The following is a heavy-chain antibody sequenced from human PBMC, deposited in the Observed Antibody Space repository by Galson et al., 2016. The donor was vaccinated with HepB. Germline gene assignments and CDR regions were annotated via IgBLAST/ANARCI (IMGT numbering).Heavy chain of an antibody. CDR1: GYTFTSYY. CDR3: ARGGWGEPTDY. V-gene: IGHV1-46*01. CDR2: ITPTGGST. J-gene: IGHJ4*02. Sequence: SVKVSCKASGYTFTSYYIHWVRQAPGQGLEWMGMITPTGGSTIYAQKFQGRVTVTRDTSTSTVYMALCSLRSEDTAVYYCARGGWGEPTDYWGQGTLVTVSS. D-gene: IGHD3-16*01.